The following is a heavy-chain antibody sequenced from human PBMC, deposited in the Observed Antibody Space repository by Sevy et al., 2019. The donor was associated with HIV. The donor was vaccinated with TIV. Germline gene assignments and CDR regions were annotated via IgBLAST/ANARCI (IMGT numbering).Heavy chain of an antibody. CDR2: IIPIFGTA. V-gene: IGHV1-69*13. J-gene: IGHJ4*02. Sequence: ASVKGSCKASGGTFSSYAISWVRQAPGQGLEWMGGIIPIFGTANYAQKFQGRVTITADESTSTAYMELSSLRSEDTAVYYCARDLNYYDSSGYHTFDYWGQGTLVTVSS. CDR1: GGTFSSYA. CDR3: ARDLNYYDSSGYHTFDY. D-gene: IGHD3-22*01.